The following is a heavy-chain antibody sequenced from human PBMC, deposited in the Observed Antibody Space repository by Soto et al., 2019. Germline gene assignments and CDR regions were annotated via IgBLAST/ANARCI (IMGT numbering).Heavy chain of an antibody. D-gene: IGHD3-3*01. Sequence: EVQLVESGGGLVQPGGSLRLSCATSGFTFSSYEMNWVRQAPGKGLEWVSYISSSDSAIYYADSVKGRFTISRDNAKNSLYLQMNSVRAEDTAVYYCASLEMATMQGWGQGTLVTVSS. V-gene: IGHV3-48*03. CDR2: ISSSDSAI. CDR1: GFTFSSYE. CDR3: ASLEMATMQG. J-gene: IGHJ4*02.